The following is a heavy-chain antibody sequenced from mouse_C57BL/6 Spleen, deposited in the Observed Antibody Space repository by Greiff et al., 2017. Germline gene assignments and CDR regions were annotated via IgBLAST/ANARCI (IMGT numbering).Heavy chain of an antibody. CDR1: GYSFTSYY. CDR3: ARGAYGSSSRFAY. J-gene: IGHJ3*01. D-gene: IGHD1-1*01. CDR2: IYPGSGNT. Sequence: QVQLQQSGPELVKPGASVKISRKASGYSFTSYYIHWVKQRPGQGLEWIGWIYPGSGNTKYNEKFKGKATLTADTSSSTAYMQLSSLTSEDSAVYYCARGAYGSSSRFAYWGQGTLVTVSA. V-gene: IGHV1-66*01.